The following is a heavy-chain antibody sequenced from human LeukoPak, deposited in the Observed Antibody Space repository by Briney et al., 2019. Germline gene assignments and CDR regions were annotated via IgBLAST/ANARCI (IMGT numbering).Heavy chain of an antibody. D-gene: IGHD3-22*01. Sequence: GGSLRLSCAASGFTFSSYAMSWVRQAPGKGLECISGFSGSGGSTYYADSVKGRFTISRDNSKNTLYLQMNSLRAEDTAVYYCARTYYYDSSGSYYFDYWGQGTLVTVSS. CDR2: FSGSGGST. CDR1: GFTFSSYA. J-gene: IGHJ4*02. V-gene: IGHV3-23*01. CDR3: ARTYYYDSSGSYYFDY.